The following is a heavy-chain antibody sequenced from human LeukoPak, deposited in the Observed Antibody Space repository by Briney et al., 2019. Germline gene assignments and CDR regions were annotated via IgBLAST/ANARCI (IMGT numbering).Heavy chain of an antibody. J-gene: IGHJ4*02. CDR1: GGTFSSYA. V-gene: IGHV1-69*13. CDR2: IIPIFGTA. D-gene: IGHD6-13*01. Sequence: ASVKVSCKASGGTFSSYAISWVRQAPGQGLEWMGGIIPIFGTANHAQKFQGRVTITADESTSTAYMELSSLRSEDTAVYYCARHGIAAAGRAGFDYWGQGTLVTVSS. CDR3: ARHGIAAAGRAGFDY.